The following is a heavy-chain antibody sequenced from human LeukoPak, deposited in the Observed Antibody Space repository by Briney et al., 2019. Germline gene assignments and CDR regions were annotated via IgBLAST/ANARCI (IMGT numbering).Heavy chain of an antibody. CDR2: IHYSGNT. Sequence: ETLSLTCTVSGGSTSSSNYYWGWIRQPPGKGLEWIGGIHYSGNTYYNPSLKSRVTISVDTSKNQFSLKLSSVTAADTAVYYCARLGAGPTYYDFWSGYSSFYFDYWGQGTLVTVSS. CDR3: ARLGAGPTYYDFWSGYSSFYFDY. J-gene: IGHJ4*02. D-gene: IGHD3-3*01. V-gene: IGHV4-39*01. CDR1: GGSTSSSNYY.